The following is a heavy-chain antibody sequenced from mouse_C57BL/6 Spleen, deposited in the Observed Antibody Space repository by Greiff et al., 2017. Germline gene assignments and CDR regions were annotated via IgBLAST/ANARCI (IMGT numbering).Heavy chain of an antibody. V-gene: IGHV5-4*01. CDR3: ARDEGNGYVYYYAMDY. CDR1: GFTFSSYA. J-gene: IGHJ4*01. D-gene: IGHD2-2*01. CDR2: ISDGGSYT. Sequence: EVQGVESGGGLVKPGGSLKLSCAASGFTFSSYAMSWVRQTPEKRLEWVATISDGGSYTYYPDNVKGRFTISRDNAKNNLYLQMSHLKSEDTAMYYCARDEGNGYVYYYAMDYWGQGTSVTVSS.